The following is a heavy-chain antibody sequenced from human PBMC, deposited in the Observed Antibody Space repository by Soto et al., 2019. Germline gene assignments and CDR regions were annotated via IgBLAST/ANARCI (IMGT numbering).Heavy chain of an antibody. J-gene: IGHJ4*02. CDR3: AKSLSASPNYFFDS. D-gene: IGHD1-1*01. CDR2: TYYRSKWYN. V-gene: IGHV6-1*01. CDR1: GDSVSSNSAA. Sequence: SQTLSLTCAISGDSVSSNSAAWNWIRQSPSRGLKWLGRTYYRSKWYNDYAVSVKSRITINPDTSKNQFSLQLNSVTPDDTAVYYCAKSLSASPNYFFDSWGQGTLVTVSS.